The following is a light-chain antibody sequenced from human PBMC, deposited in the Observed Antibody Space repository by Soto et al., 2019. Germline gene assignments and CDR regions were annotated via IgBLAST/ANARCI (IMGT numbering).Light chain of an antibody. CDR3: SSYTTSNTYV. CDR1: RSDVGGYNY. Sequence: QSALTQPASVSGYAGQSITISCAGRRSDVGGYNYVSWYQQHPGKAPKFMIYEVSRRPSGVSNRFSGSKSGNTASLTVSGLQAEDEADYYCSSYTTSNTYVFGTGTKVTVL. CDR2: EVS. J-gene: IGLJ1*01. V-gene: IGLV2-14*01.